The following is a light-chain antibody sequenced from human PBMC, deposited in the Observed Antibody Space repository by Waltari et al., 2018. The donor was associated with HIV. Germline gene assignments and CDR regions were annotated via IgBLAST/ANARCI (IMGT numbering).Light chain of an antibody. Sequence: QSALTQPASVSGSPGQSITISCSGTSSDISTSDFVSWYQKHPAQAPKLLIYDVTARPSGVARRFSGSKSGSTASLTISSIQADDEADYYCSSYTTSNTVVFGPGTKLSVL. CDR2: DVT. CDR1: SSDISTSDF. CDR3: SSYTTSNTVV. V-gene: IGLV2-14*03. J-gene: IGLJ2*01.